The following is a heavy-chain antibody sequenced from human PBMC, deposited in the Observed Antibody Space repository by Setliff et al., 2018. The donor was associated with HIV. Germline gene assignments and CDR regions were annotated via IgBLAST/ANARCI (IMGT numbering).Heavy chain of an antibody. Sequence: PSETLSLTCTVSGGSISVSSHYWGWIRQPPGKGLEWIGSIYYSWSTSYNPSLKSRLTISVDTSKNQFSLKLDSVTAADTAVYYCARIIGSDISGAQYYFDHWGQGSLVTVSS. CDR1: GGSISVSSHY. V-gene: IGHV4-39*07. CDR2: IYYSWST. D-gene: IGHD1-20*01. J-gene: IGHJ4*02. CDR3: ARIIGSDISGAQYYFDH.